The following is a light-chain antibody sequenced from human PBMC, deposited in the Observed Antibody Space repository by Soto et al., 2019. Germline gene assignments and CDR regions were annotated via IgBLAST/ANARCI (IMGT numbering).Light chain of an antibody. CDR1: NIGGKN. V-gene: IGLV3-9*01. CDR2: RDS. CDR3: QVWDSSTARV. Sequence: SYELTQPLSVSVALGQTARITCGGNNIGGKNGHWYQQKPAQAPVLVIYRDSNRPSGIPERFSGSNSGNTATLTISRAQAGDEADYYCQVWDSSTARVFGGGTKLTVL. J-gene: IGLJ3*02.